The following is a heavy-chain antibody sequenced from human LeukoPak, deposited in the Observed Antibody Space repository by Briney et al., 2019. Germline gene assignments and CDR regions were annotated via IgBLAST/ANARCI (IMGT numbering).Heavy chain of an antibody. CDR3: AKVGLTVTTILDYFDY. CDR2: IGYGGADS. J-gene: IGHJ4*02. CDR1: GFTLSSYE. V-gene: IGHV3-23*01. D-gene: IGHD4-11*01. Sequence: GGSLRLSCTVSGFTLSSYEMTWFRQAPGKGLEWVSSIGYGGADSHYADSVKGRFTISRDNSKNTLYLQMNSLRPEDTAVYYCAKVGLTVTTILDYFDYWGQGTLVTVSS.